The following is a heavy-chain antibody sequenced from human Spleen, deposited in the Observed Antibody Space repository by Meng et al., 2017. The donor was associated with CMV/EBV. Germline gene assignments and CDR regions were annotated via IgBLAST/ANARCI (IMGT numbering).Heavy chain of an antibody. CDR2: IVAIFGIP. CDR1: GGTFSSYA. D-gene: IGHD3-10*01. V-gene: IGHV1-69*05. Sequence: SVKVSCKASGGTFSSYAISWVRQAPGQGLEWMGGIVAIFGIPKYAQKFQDRVSFTTDESTSTAYMELISLRSEDTAVYYCAGLYSNSGVNWFDPWGQGTLVTVSS. CDR3: AGLYSNSGVNWFDP. J-gene: IGHJ5*02.